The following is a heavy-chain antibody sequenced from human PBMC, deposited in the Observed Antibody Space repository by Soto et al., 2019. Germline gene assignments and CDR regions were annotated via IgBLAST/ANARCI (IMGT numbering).Heavy chain of an antibody. CDR1: GFTFSNHD. D-gene: IGHD6-25*01. J-gene: IGHJ3*01. V-gene: IGHV3-23*01. CDR3: VREGSGWDSRGSFDF. CDR2: ISGSGAGA. Sequence: PGESLKISCRAPGFTFSNHDMDWVRQAPGKGLEWVSVISGSGAGAFYADSVQGRFTISRDNSKNTLYLQMNSLRAEDTAIYYCVREGSGWDSRGSFDFWGRGTMVTVSS.